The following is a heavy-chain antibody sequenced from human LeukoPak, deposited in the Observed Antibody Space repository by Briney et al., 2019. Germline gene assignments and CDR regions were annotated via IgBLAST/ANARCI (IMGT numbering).Heavy chain of an antibody. D-gene: IGHD6-19*01. J-gene: IGHJ4*02. Sequence: SETLSLTCTVSGGSISSSSYYWSWIRQPPGKGLEWIGYIYYSGSTNYNPSLKSRVTISVDTSKNQFSLKLSSVTAADTAVYYCARGSGWSYFDYWGQGTLVTVSS. V-gene: IGHV4-61*01. CDR3: ARGSGWSYFDY. CDR2: IYYSGST. CDR1: GGSISSSSYY.